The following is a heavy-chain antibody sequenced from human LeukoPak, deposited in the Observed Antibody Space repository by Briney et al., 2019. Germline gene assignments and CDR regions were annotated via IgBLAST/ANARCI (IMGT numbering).Heavy chain of an antibody. V-gene: IGHV3-53*01. CDR3: ARTTKEFDILTGYYFDH. J-gene: IGHJ4*02. Sequence: GGSLRLSCAASGFTFTTYWMSWVRQAPGKGLEWVSVIYRGGSTYYADSVKGRFTISRDNSKNTLSLQMNSLRAVDTAVYYCARTTKEFDILTGYYFDHWGQGTLVTVSS. CDR1: GFTFTTYW. D-gene: IGHD3-9*01. CDR2: IYRGGST.